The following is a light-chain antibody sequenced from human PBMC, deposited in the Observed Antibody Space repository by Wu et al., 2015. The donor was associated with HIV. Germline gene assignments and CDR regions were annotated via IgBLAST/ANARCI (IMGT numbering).Light chain of an antibody. Sequence: AIRITQSPSSLSASTGDRVTITCRASQGISSYLAWYQQKPGKAPKLLIYAASTLQSGVPSRFSGSGSGTDFTLTISCLQPEDFATYYCLQHNSYPRTFGQGTRLEIK. CDR2: AAS. J-gene: IGKJ5*01. CDR1: QGISSY. CDR3: LQHNSYPRT. V-gene: IGKV1-8*01.